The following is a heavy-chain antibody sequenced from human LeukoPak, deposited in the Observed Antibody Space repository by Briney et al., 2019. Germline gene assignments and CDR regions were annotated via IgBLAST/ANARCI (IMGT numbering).Heavy chain of an antibody. CDR2: ISWNSGSI. J-gene: IGHJ3*02. CDR3: ARVSYMRDSGSYRHAFDI. CDR1: GFTFDDYA. D-gene: IGHD1-26*01. V-gene: IGHV3-9*01. Sequence: GGSLRLSCAASGFTFDDYAMHWVRQAPGKGLEWVSGISWNSGSIGYADSVKGRFTISRDNAKNSLYLQMNSLRAEDTALYYCARVSYMRDSGSYRHAFDIWGQGTMVTVSS.